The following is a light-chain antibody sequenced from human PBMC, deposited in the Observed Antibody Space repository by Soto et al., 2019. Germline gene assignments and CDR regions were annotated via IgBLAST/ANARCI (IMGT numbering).Light chain of an antibody. CDR3: MQALQTPNT. CDR2: LGS. CDR1: QSLLHSNGHKY. Sequence: DVVMTQFPLSLPVTPGEPASISCRSSQSLLHSNGHKYLDWYLQRPGQAPQLLIYLGSNRASGVPDRFSGSGSGTDFTLKISRVEAEDVGVYYCMQALQTPNTFGQGTKLEIK. V-gene: IGKV2-28*01. J-gene: IGKJ2*01.